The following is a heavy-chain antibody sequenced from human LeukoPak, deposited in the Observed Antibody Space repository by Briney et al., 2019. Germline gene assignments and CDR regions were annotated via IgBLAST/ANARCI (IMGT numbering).Heavy chain of an antibody. J-gene: IGHJ4*02. Sequence: GWSLTLSCAASGFTLSSYWMSWVRQAPGKGLEGVANIKHDGSEKYYVDSVKGRFTISRDNAKNSLYLQMNSLRAEDTAVYYCARGRQWLVREEVVDYWGQGTLVTVSS. V-gene: IGHV3-7*03. CDR3: ARGRQWLVREEVVDY. CDR2: IKHDGSEK. CDR1: GFTLSSYW. D-gene: IGHD6-19*01.